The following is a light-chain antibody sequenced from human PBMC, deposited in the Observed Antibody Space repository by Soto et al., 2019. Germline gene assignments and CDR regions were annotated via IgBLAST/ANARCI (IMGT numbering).Light chain of an antibody. V-gene: IGKV3-20*01. Sequence: EIVLTQSPGTLSLSPGERATLSCRASQSVSSSYLAWYQQKPCQAPRLLSYGASSRATSITDRFSGSWSGTDFTLTISRLEREDFAVYYCQKYGNSPPMYTFGQVTKLVI. J-gene: IGKJ2*01. CDR1: QSVSSSY. CDR3: QKYGNSPPMYT. CDR2: GAS.